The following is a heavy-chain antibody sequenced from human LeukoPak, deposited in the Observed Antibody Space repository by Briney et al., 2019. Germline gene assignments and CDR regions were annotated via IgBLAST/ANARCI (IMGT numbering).Heavy chain of an antibody. CDR3: TTPYYYGSGTITPIYYFDY. J-gene: IGHJ4*02. CDR2: IKSRTDGGTT. D-gene: IGHD3-10*01. CDR1: GFTFSNAW. V-gene: IGHV3-15*01. Sequence: GGSLRLSCAASGFTFSNAWMSWVRQAPGKGREWVGRIKSRTDGGTTDYAAPVKGKFTISRDDSKDTLYLQMNSLNTEDTAVYYCTTPYYYGSGTITPIYYFDYWGQGTLVTVSS.